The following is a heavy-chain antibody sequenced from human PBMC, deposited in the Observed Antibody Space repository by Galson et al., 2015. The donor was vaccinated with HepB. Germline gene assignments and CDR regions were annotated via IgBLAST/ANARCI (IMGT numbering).Heavy chain of an antibody. V-gene: IGHV3-23*01. CDR1: GFTFSNYA. Sequence: SLRLSCAASGFTFSNYAMSWVRQAPGKGLEWASSIIGSGGSTYYADSVKGRFTISRDNSKNTIYMQMNSLSAEDTAIYYCAKARCTTTSCYGGDFDYWGQGTLVTVSS. CDR2: IIGSGGST. CDR3: AKARCTTTSCYGGDFDY. J-gene: IGHJ4*02. D-gene: IGHD2-2*01.